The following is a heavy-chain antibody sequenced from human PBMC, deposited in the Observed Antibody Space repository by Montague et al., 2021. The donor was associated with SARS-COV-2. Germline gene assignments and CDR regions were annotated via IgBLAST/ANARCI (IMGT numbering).Heavy chain of an antibody. D-gene: IGHD6-19*01. Sequence: SETLSLTCTVSGGSISSYYWSWIRQPPGKGLEWIGYIYYSGSTNYNPSLKGRVTISVDTSKNQFSLKLSSVTAADTAVYYCAGGSGWMGNAFDFWGQGTMVTVSS. CDR2: IYYSGST. CDR3: AGGSGWMGNAFDF. V-gene: IGHV4-59*01. CDR1: GGSISSYY. J-gene: IGHJ3*01.